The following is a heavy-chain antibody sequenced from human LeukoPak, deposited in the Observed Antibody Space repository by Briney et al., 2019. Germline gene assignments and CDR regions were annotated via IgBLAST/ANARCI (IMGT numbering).Heavy chain of an antibody. D-gene: IGHD3-22*01. CDR3: ARDLYYYDSSGYYSHFDY. CDR2: INPNSGGT. J-gene: IGHJ4*02. V-gene: IGHV1-2*02. CDR1: GYTFTGYY. Sequence: ASVKVSCKASGYTFTGYYMHWVRQAPGQGLEWMGWINPNSGGTNYAQKFQGRVTMTRDTSISTAYMELSRLRSDDTAVYYCARDLYYYDSSGYYSHFDYWGQGTLVTVSS.